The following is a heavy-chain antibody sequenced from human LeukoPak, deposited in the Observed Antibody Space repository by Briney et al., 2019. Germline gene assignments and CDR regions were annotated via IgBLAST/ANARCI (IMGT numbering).Heavy chain of an antibody. CDR3: ARGVVATNFDY. J-gene: IGHJ4*02. V-gene: IGHV3-21*01. Sequence: GGSLRLSCAASGFTFSSYEMNWVRHAPGKGLEWVSSITSSSSYIYYADSVKGRFTISRDNAKNSLYLQMNSLRAEDTAVYYCARGVVATNFDYWGQGTLVTVSS. D-gene: IGHD5-12*01. CDR2: ITSSSSYI. CDR1: GFTFSSYE.